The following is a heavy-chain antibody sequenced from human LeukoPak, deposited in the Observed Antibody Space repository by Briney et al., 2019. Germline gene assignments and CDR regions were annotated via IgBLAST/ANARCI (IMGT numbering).Heavy chain of an antibody. Sequence: PSETLSLTCAVYGGSFSGYYWGWIRQPPGKGLEWIGEINHSGSTNYNPSLKSRVTISVDTSKNQFSLKLSSVTAADTAVYYCAIGGMEWELLRPGYYFDYWGQGTLVTVSS. J-gene: IGHJ4*02. CDR2: INHSGST. D-gene: IGHD1-26*01. CDR1: GGSFSGYY. CDR3: AIGGMEWELLRPGYYFDY. V-gene: IGHV4-34*01.